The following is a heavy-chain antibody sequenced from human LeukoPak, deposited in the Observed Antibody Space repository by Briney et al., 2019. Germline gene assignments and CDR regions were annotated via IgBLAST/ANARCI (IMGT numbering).Heavy chain of an antibody. Sequence: SVKVSCKASGGTFSSYAISWVRQAPGQGLVWMGGIIPIFGTANYAQKFQGRVTITADESTSTAYMELSSLRSEDTAVYYCARYRTPYYDSSGYGVVFDYWGQGTLVTVSS. CDR3: ARYRTPYYDSSGYGVVFDY. CDR2: IIPIFGTA. J-gene: IGHJ4*02. CDR1: GGTFSSYA. V-gene: IGHV1-69*13. D-gene: IGHD3-22*01.